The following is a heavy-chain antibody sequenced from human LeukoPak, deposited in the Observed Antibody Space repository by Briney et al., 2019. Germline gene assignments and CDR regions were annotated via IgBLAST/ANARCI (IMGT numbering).Heavy chain of an antibody. D-gene: IGHD2-2*03. V-gene: IGHV3-11*01. CDR2: ISSSGSTI. CDR3: TKTSRSMSLDAPYGMDV. CDR1: GFTFSDYY. Sequence: PGGSLRLSCAASGFTFSDYYMSWIRQAPGKGLEWVSYISSSGSTIYYADSVKGRFIISRDNAKNSLYLQMNSLRPEDTALYYCTKTSRSMSLDAPYGMDVWGQGTTVTVS. J-gene: IGHJ6*02.